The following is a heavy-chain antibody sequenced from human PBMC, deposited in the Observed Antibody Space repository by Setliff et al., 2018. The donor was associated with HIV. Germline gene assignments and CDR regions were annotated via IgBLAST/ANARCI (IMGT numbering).Heavy chain of an antibody. CDR2: MNPNTATA. CDR1: GYTFSDYD. V-gene: IGHV1-8*02. D-gene: IGHD3-10*01. J-gene: IGHJ4*02. CDR3: ATDRTQTGINMVRGRIVDPARYPLDY. Sequence: GASVKVSCKASGYTFSDYDINWVRQATGQGLEWMGWMNPNTATAGYSQKFQGRVTMTSDTSIDTAYMELSSLRSDDTAVYYCATDRTQTGINMVRGRIVDPARYPLDYWGQGTLVTVSS.